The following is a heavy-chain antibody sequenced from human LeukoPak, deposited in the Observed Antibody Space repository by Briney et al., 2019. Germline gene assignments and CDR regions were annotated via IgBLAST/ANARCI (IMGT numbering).Heavy chain of an antibody. J-gene: IGHJ3*02. CDR3: ARDLVDYYRAFDI. CDR2: INPNSGGT. CDR1: GYTFTGYY. V-gene: IGHV1-2*02. D-gene: IGHD3-10*01. Sequence: ASVKVSCKASGYTFTGYYMHWVRQAPGQGLEWMGWINPNSGGTNYAQKFRGRVTMTRDTSISTAYMELSRLRSDDTAVYYCARDLVDYYRAFDIWGQGTMVTVSS.